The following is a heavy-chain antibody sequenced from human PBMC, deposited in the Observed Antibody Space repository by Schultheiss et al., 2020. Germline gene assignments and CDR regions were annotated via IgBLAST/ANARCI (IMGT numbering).Heavy chain of an antibody. D-gene: IGHD1-26*01. Sequence: SETLSLTCTVSGGSISSYYWSWIRQPPGKGLEWIGYIYYSGSTNYNPSLKSRVTISVDTSKNQFSLKLSSVTAEDTAVYYCASSGGWELQGSDAFDIWGQGTMVTVSS. CDR2: IYYSGST. V-gene: IGHV4-59*12. CDR1: GGSISSYY. J-gene: IGHJ3*02. CDR3: ASSGGWELQGSDAFDI.